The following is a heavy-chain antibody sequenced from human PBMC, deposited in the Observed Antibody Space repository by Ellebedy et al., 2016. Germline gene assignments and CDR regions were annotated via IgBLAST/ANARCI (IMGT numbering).Heavy chain of an antibody. CDR1: GGTFNRYA. D-gene: IGHD1-1*01. Sequence: ASVKVSCKASGGTFNRYAISWVRQAPGQGLEWMGRIIPILGIANYSQNFQDRVTITADKSTSTAYMELSSLRSEDTAVYYCAAGNDGGWFDPWGPGTLVTVSS. CDR2: IIPILGIA. CDR3: AAGNDGGWFDP. J-gene: IGHJ5*02. V-gene: IGHV1-69*04.